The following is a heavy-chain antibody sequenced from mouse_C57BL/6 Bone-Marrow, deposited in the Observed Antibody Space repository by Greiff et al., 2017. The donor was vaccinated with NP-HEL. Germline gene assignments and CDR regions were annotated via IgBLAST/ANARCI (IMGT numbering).Heavy chain of an antibody. CDR2: ISDGGSYT. J-gene: IGHJ2*01. Sequence: EVQGVESGGGLVKPGGSLKLSCAASGFTFSSYAMSWVRQTPEKRLEWVATISDGGSYTYYPDNVKGRFTISRDKAKNNLYLQMSHLKSEDTAMYYCARAYLDYWGQGTTLTVSS. CDR3: ARAYLDY. CDR1: GFTFSSYA. V-gene: IGHV5-4*01.